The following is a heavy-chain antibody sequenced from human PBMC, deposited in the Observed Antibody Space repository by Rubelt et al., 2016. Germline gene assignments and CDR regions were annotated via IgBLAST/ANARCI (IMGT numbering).Heavy chain of an antibody. D-gene: IGHD1-26*01. Sequence: QVQLQQWGAGLLKPSETLSLTCAVYGGSFSGYYWSWIRQPPGKGLEWIGYIYYTGGTTYNPSLKSRVTISVDTSKNQFSRKLGSVTAADTAVYYCARVGAMYYYYGMDVWGQGTTVTVSS. J-gene: IGHJ6*02. CDR1: GGSFSGYY. CDR3: ARVGAMYYYYGMDV. CDR2: IYYTGGT. V-gene: IGHV4-34*11.